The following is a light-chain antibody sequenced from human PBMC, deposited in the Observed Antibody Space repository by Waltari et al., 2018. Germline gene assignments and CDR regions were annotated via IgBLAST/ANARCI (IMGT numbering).Light chain of an antibody. V-gene: IGLV3-1*01. CDR2: QDD. CDR1: RLDDKY. CDR3: QAWDSRAVV. Sequence: SYELTQPPSVSVSPGQTASISCSGDRLDDKYASWYQQEPGQSPVLVIYQDDKRPSGIPDRFSGSNSVNTATLTISGAQAMDEAVYYCQAWDSRAVVFGAGTKLTVL. J-gene: IGLJ2*01.